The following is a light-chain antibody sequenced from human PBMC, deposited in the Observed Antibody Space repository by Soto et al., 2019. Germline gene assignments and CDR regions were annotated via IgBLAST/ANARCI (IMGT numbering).Light chain of an antibody. CDR3: QQLNTYFPLT. CDR1: QGVSTY. Sequence: WITQSPSLLSASTGDRVTIACRTSQGVSTYVAWYQQKPGKPPKPLIYAASTLQSGVPSRFSGSGSGTEFTLTISGLQPEDFATYYCQQLNTYFPLTFGGGTKVDI. V-gene: IGKV1-8*01. CDR2: AAS. J-gene: IGKJ4*01.